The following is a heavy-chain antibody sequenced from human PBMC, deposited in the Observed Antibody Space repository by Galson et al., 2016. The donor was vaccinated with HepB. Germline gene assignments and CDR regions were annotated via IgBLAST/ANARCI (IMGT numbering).Heavy chain of an antibody. Sequence: SVKVSCKASGYTFTSCYIHWVRQAPGQGLEWMGVINPSGGSTNYAQKFLGRVTMTTDTSTSTVYMELSILRSEDTAVYYCARAQRRTDSSGWNYFDYWGQGTLVTVSS. CDR1: GYTFTSCY. J-gene: IGHJ4*02. CDR3: ARAQRRTDSSGWNYFDY. D-gene: IGHD6-19*01. V-gene: IGHV1-46*01. CDR2: INPSGGST.